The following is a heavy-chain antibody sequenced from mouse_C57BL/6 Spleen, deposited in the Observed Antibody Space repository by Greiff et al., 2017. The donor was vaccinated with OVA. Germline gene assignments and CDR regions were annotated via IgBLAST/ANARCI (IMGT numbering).Heavy chain of an antibody. V-gene: IGHV1-52*01. CDR1: GYTFTSYW. D-gene: IGHD2-5*01. J-gene: IGHJ3*01. CDR2: IDPSDSET. Sequence: QVQLQQPGAELVRPGSSVKLSCKASGYTFTSYWMHWVKQRPIQGLEWIGNIDPSDSETHYNQKFKDKATLTVDKSSSTAYMQLSSLTSEDSAVYYCARGGYYSNCAYWGQGTLVTVSA. CDR3: ARGGYYSNCAY.